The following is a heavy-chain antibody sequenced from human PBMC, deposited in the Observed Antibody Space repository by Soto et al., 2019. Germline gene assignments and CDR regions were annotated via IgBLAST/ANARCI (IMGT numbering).Heavy chain of an antibody. CDR1: GFTLSNYW. J-gene: IGHJ4*02. V-gene: IGHV3-7*03. CDR3: VREMTVAY. CDR2: INKDGSQK. Sequence: PGGSLRLSCAASGFTLSNYWMTWVRQAPGKGLEWVANINKDGSQKNYVDSVNGRFTIARDNGQNSLSLQINSLSIVDTAVYYCVREMTVAYWGQGALVTVSS. D-gene: IGHD4-17*01.